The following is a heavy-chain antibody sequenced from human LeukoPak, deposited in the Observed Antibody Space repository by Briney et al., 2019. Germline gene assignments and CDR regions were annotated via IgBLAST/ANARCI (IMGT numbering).Heavy chain of an antibody. Sequence: PGGSLRLSCAASGFTFSSYGMHWVRQAPGKGLEWVAVIWNDGSNKYYADSVKGRFTISRDNSKNTLYLQMNSLRAEVTAVYYCARDDVYSSSWYGVPFDYWGQGTLVTVSS. CDR1: GFTFSSYG. CDR3: ARDDVYSSSWYGVPFDY. D-gene: IGHD6-13*01. J-gene: IGHJ4*02. CDR2: IWNDGSNK. V-gene: IGHV3-33*01.